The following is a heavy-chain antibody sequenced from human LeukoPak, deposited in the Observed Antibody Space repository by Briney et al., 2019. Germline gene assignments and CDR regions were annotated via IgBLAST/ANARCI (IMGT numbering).Heavy chain of an antibody. CDR2: IYYSGST. J-gene: IGHJ4*02. Sequence: PSQTLSLTCTVSGGSISSGDHYWSWIRQPPGKGLEWIGYIYYSGSTYYNPSLKSRVTISVDTSKNQFSLKLSSVTAADTAVYYCARAFLYGDYPFGFDYWGQGTLVTVSS. D-gene: IGHD4-17*01. CDR3: ARAFLYGDYPFGFDY. V-gene: IGHV4-30-4*08. CDR1: GGSISSGDHY.